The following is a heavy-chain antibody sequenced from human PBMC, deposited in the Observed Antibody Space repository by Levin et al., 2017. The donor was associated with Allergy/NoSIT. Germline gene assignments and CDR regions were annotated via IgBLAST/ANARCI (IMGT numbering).Heavy chain of an antibody. D-gene: IGHD6-13*01. V-gene: IGHV3-23*01. CDR3: ARWLTSIWFSPFDV. Sequence: GGSLRLSCAASGFTSTFTFSNYGVSWVRQAPGKGLEWVSGISSSGQNTYYADSVKGRFTVSRDNSRNILSLHMNARTAADTAVYSCARWLTSIWFSPFDVWGPGTTVTVSS. CDR1: GFTSTFTFSNYG. CDR2: ISSSGQNT. J-gene: IGHJ3*01.